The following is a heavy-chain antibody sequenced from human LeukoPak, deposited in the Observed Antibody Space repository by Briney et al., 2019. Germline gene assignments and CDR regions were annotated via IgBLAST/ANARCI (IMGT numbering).Heavy chain of an antibody. V-gene: IGHV5-10-1*01. J-gene: IGHJ3*02. CDR3: ARLMNTAMALGAFDI. D-gene: IGHD5-18*01. CDR2: IDPSDSYT. Sequence: GESLKISFKGSGXSFTNYWISWVRQMPGKGLEWMGRIDPSDSYTNFSPSFQGHVTISTDKSISTAYLQWSSLKASDTAMYYCARLMNTAMALGAFDIWGQGTMVTVSS. CDR1: GXSFTNYW.